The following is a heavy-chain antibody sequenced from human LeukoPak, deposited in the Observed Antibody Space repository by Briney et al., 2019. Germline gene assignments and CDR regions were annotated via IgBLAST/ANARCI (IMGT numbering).Heavy chain of an antibody. J-gene: IGHJ4*02. CDR1: GGSFSGFY. D-gene: IGHD2-2*01. CDR2: MSYSGST. V-gene: IGHV4-34*01. CDR3: ARGRGLGYCSSTSCYVFDY. Sequence: TSETLSLTCAVYGGSFSGFYWSWIRQPPGKGLEWIVDMSYSGSTYYNPSLKSRVTISVDTSKNQFSLKLSSVTAADTAVYYCARGRGLGYCSSTSCYVFDYWGQGTLVTVSS.